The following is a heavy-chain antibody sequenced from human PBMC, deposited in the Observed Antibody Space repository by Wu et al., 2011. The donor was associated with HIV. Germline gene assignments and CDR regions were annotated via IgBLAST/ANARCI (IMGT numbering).Heavy chain of an antibody. D-gene: IGHD3-10*01. V-gene: IGHV1-46*01. CDR2: INPSGGGT. J-gene: IGHJ3*02. CDR1: GYTFTSYY. Sequence: QVQLVQSGAEVKKPGASVKVSCKASGYTFTSYYMHWVRQAPGQGLEWMGIINPSGGGTSYAQNFQGRVTMTRDTSTSTVYMELSSLRSEDTAVYYCASPRGHGSGSYYDQDAFDIWGQGTMVTVSS. CDR3: ASPRGHGSGSYYDQDAFDI.